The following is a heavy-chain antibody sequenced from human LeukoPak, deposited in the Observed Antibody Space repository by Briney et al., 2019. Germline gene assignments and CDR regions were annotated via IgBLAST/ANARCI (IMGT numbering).Heavy chain of an antibody. Sequence: PGGSLRLSCAASGFTFSTYSMEWVRQAPGKGLEWVSSIGSSSTYIYYADSVKGRFTISRDNAKNSLYLQMNSLRAEDTAVYYCARVPSRYYYASGPGMDAWGQGTTVTVSS. V-gene: IGHV3-21*01. CDR1: GFTFSTYS. CDR2: IGSSSTYI. D-gene: IGHD3-10*01. J-gene: IGHJ6*02. CDR3: ARVPSRYYYASGPGMDA.